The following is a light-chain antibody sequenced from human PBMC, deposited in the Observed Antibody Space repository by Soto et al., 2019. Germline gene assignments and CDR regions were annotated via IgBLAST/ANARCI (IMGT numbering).Light chain of an antibody. CDR3: QQSYSTPQPS. Sequence: DIPMTQSPSSLSASVGDRVTITCRASQSISSYLNWYQQKPGKAPKLLIYAASSLQSGVPSRFSGSGSGTDVTLTISSLQPEDVATYYCQQSYSTPQPSFGGGTKVEIK. CDR1: QSISSY. J-gene: IGKJ4*01. CDR2: AAS. V-gene: IGKV1-39*01.